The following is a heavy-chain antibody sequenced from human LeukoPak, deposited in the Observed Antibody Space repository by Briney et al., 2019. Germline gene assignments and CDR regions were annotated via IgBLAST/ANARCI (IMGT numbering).Heavy chain of an antibody. CDR1: GYTFTSYG. Sequence: ASVKVSCKASGYTFTSYGISWVRQAPGQGLEWMGWISAYNGNTNYAQKLQGRVTMTTDTSTSTAYMELRSLRSDDTAVYYCARAPSFGVDKMAFDIWGQGTMVTVSS. CDR3: ARAPSFGVDKMAFDI. V-gene: IGHV1-18*01. J-gene: IGHJ3*02. D-gene: IGHD3-3*01. CDR2: ISAYNGNT.